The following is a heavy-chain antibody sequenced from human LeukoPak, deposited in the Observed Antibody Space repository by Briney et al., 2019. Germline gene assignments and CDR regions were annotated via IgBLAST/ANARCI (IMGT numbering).Heavy chain of an antibody. Sequence: GGSLRLSCAASGFDFRTYGMHWVRQAPGKGLEWVAVIWYDGSNKDYADSVKGRFTISRDNSKNTLYLQMNSLRAEDTAVYYCAKSQNYYGTGSYEISFDYWGQGTLVTVSS. J-gene: IGHJ4*02. CDR3: AKSQNYYGTGSYEISFDY. V-gene: IGHV3-33*06. CDR1: GFDFRTYG. D-gene: IGHD3-10*01. CDR2: IWYDGSNK.